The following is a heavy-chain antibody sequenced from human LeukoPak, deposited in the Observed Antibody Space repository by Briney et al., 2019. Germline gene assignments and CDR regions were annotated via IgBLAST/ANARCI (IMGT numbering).Heavy chain of an antibody. J-gene: IGHJ3*02. D-gene: IGHD3-10*01. CDR1: GFTFSSYS. V-gene: IGHV3-48*01. Sequence: GGSLRLSCAASGFTFSSYSMNWVRQAPGKGLEWVSYISSSSSTIYYADSVKGRFTISRDNSKNTLYLQMNSLRAEDTAVYYCASVLLWFGELLGGDAFDIWGQGTMVTVSS. CDR3: ASVLLWFGELLGGDAFDI. CDR2: ISSSSSTI.